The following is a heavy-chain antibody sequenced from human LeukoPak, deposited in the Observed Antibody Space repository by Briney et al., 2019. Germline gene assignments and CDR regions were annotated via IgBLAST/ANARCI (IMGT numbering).Heavy chain of an antibody. CDR2: ISYDGSNK. D-gene: IGHD3-10*01. V-gene: IGHV3-30*18. CDR3: VKDGEEYYYGSGTWYYFDY. J-gene: IGHJ4*02. CDR1: GFTFSSYG. Sequence: PGGSLRLSCAASGFTFSSYGMHWVRQAPGKGLEWVAVISYDGSNKYYADSVKGRFTTSRDNSKNTLYLQMNSLRAEDTAVYYCVKDGEEYYYGSGTWYYFDYWGQGTLVTVSS.